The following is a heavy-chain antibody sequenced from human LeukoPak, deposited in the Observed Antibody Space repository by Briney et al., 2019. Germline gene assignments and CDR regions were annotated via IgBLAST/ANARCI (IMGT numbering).Heavy chain of an antibody. V-gene: IGHV3-7*01. D-gene: IGHD2-8*02. CDR2: IKQDATTK. Sequence: PGRSLRLSCAASGFTFTNSWMAWVRRAPGKGLEWVANIKQDATTKHYADSLKGRFTISRDNPKNSLYLQMNNLRADDTAVYYCTRDTEGTLDYWGQGILVTVAS. CDR1: GFTFTNSW. J-gene: IGHJ4*02. CDR3: TRDTEGTLDY.